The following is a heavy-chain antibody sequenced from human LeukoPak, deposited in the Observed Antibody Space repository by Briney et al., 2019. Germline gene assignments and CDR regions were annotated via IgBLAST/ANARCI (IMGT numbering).Heavy chain of an antibody. D-gene: IGHD1-26*01. Sequence: ASVKVSCKASGYTFTSYYMHWVRQAPGQGLEWMGIINPSGGSTSYAQKFQGRVTMTRDTSTSTVYMELSSLRSEDTAVYYCARDKLESGSYPRVIDYWGQGTLVTVSS. J-gene: IGHJ4*02. CDR2: INPSGGST. V-gene: IGHV1-46*01. CDR1: GYTFTSYY. CDR3: ARDKLESGSYPRVIDY.